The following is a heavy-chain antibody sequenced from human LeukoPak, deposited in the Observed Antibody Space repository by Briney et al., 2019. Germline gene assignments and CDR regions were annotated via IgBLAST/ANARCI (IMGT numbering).Heavy chain of an antibody. J-gene: IGHJ4*02. Sequence: GGSLRLSRAASGLTFSSYAMHWVRQAPGKGLEYVSAISSNGGSTYYANSVKGRFTIYRDNSKNTLYLQMGSLRAEDMAVYYCARVAPARVYDYWGQGTLVTVSS. D-gene: IGHD2-21*01. CDR2: ISSNGGST. CDR3: ARVAPARVYDY. CDR1: GLTFSSYA. V-gene: IGHV3-64*01.